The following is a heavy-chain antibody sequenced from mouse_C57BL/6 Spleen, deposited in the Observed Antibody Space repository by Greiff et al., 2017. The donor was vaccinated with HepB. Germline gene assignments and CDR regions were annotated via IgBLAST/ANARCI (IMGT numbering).Heavy chain of an antibody. CDR3: ARYDYEWFAY. Sequence: VKLMESGAELVRPGPSVKVSCKASGYAFTNYLIEWVKQRPGQGLEWIGVINPGSGGTNYNEKFKGKATLTADKSSSTAYMQLSSLTSEDSAVYFCARYDYEWFAYWGQGTLVTVSA. J-gene: IGHJ3*01. CDR1: GYAFTNYL. CDR2: INPGSGGT. V-gene: IGHV1-54*01. D-gene: IGHD2-4*01.